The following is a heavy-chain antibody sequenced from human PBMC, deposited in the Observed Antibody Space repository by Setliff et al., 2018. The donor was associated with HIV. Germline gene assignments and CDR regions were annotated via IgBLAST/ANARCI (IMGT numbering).Heavy chain of an antibody. CDR2: ISPNFGHT. Sequence: WASVKVSCKASGYTFATYGISWVRQAPGHGLEWMGWISPNFGHTKYAQNFLDRITMTVDTSTTSAYMELRSLTSDDTAIYFCARLGSGWSDSYYYAMDIWGQGTTVTVSS. J-gene: IGHJ6*02. D-gene: IGHD6-19*01. CDR1: GYTFATYG. CDR3: ARLGSGWSDSYYYAMDI. V-gene: IGHV1-18*01.